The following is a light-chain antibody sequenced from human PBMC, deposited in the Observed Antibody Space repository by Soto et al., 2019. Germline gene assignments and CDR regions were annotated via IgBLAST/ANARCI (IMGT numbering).Light chain of an antibody. V-gene: IGKV1-39*01. CDR1: QSISTY. J-gene: IGKJ5*01. CDR2: AAS. Sequence: DIQMTQSPSSLSASVGDRVTITCRASQSISTYLNWYQQKPGKAPKLLIYAASSLQSGVPSRFTGSGSGTDCTLTISSLQPEDFAAYFCQQSYSTPQITFGQGTRLEIK. CDR3: QQSYSTPQIT.